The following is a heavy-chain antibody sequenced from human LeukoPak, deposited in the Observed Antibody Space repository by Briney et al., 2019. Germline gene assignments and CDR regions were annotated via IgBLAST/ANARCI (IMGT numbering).Heavy chain of an antibody. CDR2: IKSKTDGGTT. CDR1: GFTFSNAW. CDR3: ARQIEVAGKETAWTFDY. J-gene: IGHJ4*02. Sequence: PGGSLRLSCAASGFTFSNAWMSWVRQAPGKGLEWVGRIKSKTDGGTTDYAAPVKGRFTISRDDSKNTLYLQMNSLRAEDTAVYYCARQIEVAGKETAWTFDYWGQGTLVTVSS. V-gene: IGHV3-15*01. D-gene: IGHD6-19*01.